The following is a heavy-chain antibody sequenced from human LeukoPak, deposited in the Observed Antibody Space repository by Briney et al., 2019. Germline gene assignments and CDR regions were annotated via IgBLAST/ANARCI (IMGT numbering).Heavy chain of an antibody. Sequence: GGSLRLSCAASGFTFSTFAMSWVRQDPGRGLEWVSSITGAGSTTYYPESVKGRFTISRDNSKNTLYLQMNSLRVEDTAVYFCVRDRNYFEALQRSYWDQGTLVTVSS. CDR2: ITGAGSTT. V-gene: IGHV3-23*01. D-gene: IGHD1-7*01. CDR1: GFTFSTFA. J-gene: IGHJ4*02. CDR3: VRDRNYFEALQRSY.